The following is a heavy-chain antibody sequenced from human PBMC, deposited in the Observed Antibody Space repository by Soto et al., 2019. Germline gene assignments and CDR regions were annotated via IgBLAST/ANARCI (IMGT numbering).Heavy chain of an antibody. D-gene: IGHD2-2*02. V-gene: IGHV3-11*01. CDR3: ARDDYTYGVY. J-gene: IGHJ4*02. CDR1: GFSFRDYF. CDR2: IGPYGNTI. Sequence: PGGSLRLSCAASGFSFRDYFMSWIRQAPGKGLEWVSYIGPYGNTIYYADSVKGRFTISRDDAKNSLSLHMNSLRTEDTAVYYCARDDYTYGVYWGQGTPVTV.